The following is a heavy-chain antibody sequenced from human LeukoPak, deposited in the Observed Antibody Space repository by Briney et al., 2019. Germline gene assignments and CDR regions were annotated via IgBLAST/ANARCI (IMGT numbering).Heavy chain of an antibody. J-gene: IGHJ4*02. Sequence: ASVKVSCKASGYTFTSYYMHWVRQAPGQGLEWMGIINPSGGSTSYAQKFQGRVTMTRDTSTSTVYMELSSLRSEDTAVYYCARDPNGDILTGYYTGDPFDYWGQGTLVTVSS. CDR2: INPSGGST. V-gene: IGHV1-46*01. CDR1: GYTFTSYY. CDR3: ARDPNGDILTGYYTGDPFDY. D-gene: IGHD3-9*01.